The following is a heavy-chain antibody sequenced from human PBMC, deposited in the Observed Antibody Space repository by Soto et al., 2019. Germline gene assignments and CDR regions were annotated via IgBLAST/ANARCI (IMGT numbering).Heavy chain of an antibody. CDR1: GGTFSSYT. J-gene: IGHJ3*02. CDR3: ARDGGVTSTRPRGAFDI. Sequence: QVQLVQSGAEVKKPGSSVKVSCKASGGTFSSYTFSWVRQAPGQGLEWMGGIVPLFGTTNDAKIFQGRVTISADESTSTMYMELSSLRSEDSAMYYCARDGGVTSTRPRGAFDIWGQGTVITVSS. CDR2: IVPLFGTT. V-gene: IGHV1-69*01. D-gene: IGHD6-6*01.